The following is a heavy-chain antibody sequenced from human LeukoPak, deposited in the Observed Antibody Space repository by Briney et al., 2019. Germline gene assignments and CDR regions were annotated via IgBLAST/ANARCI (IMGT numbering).Heavy chain of an antibody. CDR1: GGSISSGDYF. Sequence: PSETLSLTCTASGGSISSGDYFWSWIRQPPGKGLEWIGYIYYSGNTFYSPSLKSRVTISVDTSKNQFSLKLSSVTATDTAVYYCARVYRPIMVRGSNWFGPWGQGTLVTVSS. CDR3: ARVYRPIMVRGSNWFGP. CDR2: IYYSGNT. D-gene: IGHD3-10*01. J-gene: IGHJ5*02. V-gene: IGHV4-30-4*01.